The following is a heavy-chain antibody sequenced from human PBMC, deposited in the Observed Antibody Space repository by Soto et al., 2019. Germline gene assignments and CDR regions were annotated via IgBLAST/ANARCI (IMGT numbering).Heavy chain of an antibody. V-gene: IGHV4-30-2*01. Sequence: SETLSLTCAVSGGSISSGGYSWSWIRQPPGKGLEWIGYIYHSGSTYYNPSLKSRVTISVDRSKNQFSLKLSSVTAADTAVYYCARELKANENYFDYWGQGTLVTRLL. CDR1: GGSISSGGYS. J-gene: IGHJ4*02. CDR2: IYHSGST. CDR3: ARELKANENYFDY. D-gene: IGHD2-8*01.